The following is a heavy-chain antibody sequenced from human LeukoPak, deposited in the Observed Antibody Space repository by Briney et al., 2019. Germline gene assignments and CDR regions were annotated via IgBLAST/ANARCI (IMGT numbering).Heavy chain of an antibody. D-gene: IGHD3-9*01. CDR2: IYYSGST. V-gene: IGHV4-30-4*01. J-gene: IGHJ3*02. Sequence: NPSETLSLTCTVSGVSISSGDYYWSWIRQPPGKGLEWIGCIYYSGSTYYNPSLKSRVTISVDTSKNQFSLKLSSVTAADTAVYYCARCDYDILTGYYDAFDIWGQGTMVTVSS. CDR1: GVSISSGDYY. CDR3: ARCDYDILTGYYDAFDI.